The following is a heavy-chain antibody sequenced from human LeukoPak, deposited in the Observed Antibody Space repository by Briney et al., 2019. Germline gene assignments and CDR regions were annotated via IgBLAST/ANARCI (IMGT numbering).Heavy chain of an antibody. CDR1: GFTFSSYW. CDR2: FNIDGNIT. Sequence: GGSLRLSCAASGFTFSSYWMSWVRQSPGKELVWVSHFNIDGNITNYADSVEGRFTISTDNAKNTLYLEMNSLRAEDTAVYYCARAVYDFWSGPTYYFDYWGQGTLVTVSS. D-gene: IGHD3-3*01. J-gene: IGHJ4*02. CDR3: ARAVYDFWSGPTYYFDY. V-gene: IGHV3-74*01.